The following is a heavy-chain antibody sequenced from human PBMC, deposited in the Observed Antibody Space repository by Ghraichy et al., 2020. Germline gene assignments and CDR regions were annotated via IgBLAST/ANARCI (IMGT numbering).Heavy chain of an antibody. J-gene: IGHJ6*02. CDR3: AREGYYYYGMDV. CDR1: GFTVSSNY. Sequence: GGSLRLSCAASGFTVSSNYMSWVRQAPGKGLEWVSVIYSGGSTYYADSVKGRFTISRDNSKNTLYLQMNSLRAEDTAVYYCAREGYYYYGMDVWGQGTTVTVSS. V-gene: IGHV3-53*01. CDR2: IYSGGST.